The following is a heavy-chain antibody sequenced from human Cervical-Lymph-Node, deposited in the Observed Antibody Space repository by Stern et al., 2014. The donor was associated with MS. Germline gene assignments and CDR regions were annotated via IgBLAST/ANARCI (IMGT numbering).Heavy chain of an antibody. V-gene: IGHV2-70*04. CDR3: ARMMGSGYRHYFDY. J-gene: IGHJ4*02. CDR1: GFSLVTSGVR. D-gene: IGHD3-3*01. CDR2: LDWNDKT. Sequence: ESGPALVKPTQTLTLTCTFSGFSLVTSGVRVSWIRQPPGKALEWLARLDWNDKTFYNHSQMTRLHLSKDTSKNQVVLTMTNVDPVDTATYYCARMMGSGYRHYFDYWGQGTPVTVS.